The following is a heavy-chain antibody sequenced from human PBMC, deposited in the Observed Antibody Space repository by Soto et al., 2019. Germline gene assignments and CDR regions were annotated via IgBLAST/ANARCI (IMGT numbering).Heavy chain of an antibody. CDR3: ARDYYRFNSGYGFSMDV. J-gene: IGHJ6*02. V-gene: IGHV3-30-3*01. Sequence: GGSLRLSCAASGFTFSSYAMSWVRQAPGKGLEWVAVISYDGSNKYYADSVKGRFTISRDNSKNTLYLQMNSLRAEDTAAYYCARDYYRFNSGYGFSMDVWGQGTTVTVSS. D-gene: IGHD5-12*01. CDR1: GFTFSSYA. CDR2: ISYDGSNK.